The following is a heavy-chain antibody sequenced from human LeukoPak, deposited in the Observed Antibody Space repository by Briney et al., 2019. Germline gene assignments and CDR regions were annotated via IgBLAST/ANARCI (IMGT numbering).Heavy chain of an antibody. CDR1: GFTLSSYS. J-gene: IGHJ4*02. V-gene: IGHV3-21*01. CDR3: ASGFRGGLRNG. Sequence: NPGGSLRLTCAASGFTLSSYSMNWVRQAPGKGLEWVSSISSSSSYIYYADSVKGRFTISRDNAKNSLYLQMNSLRAEDTAVYYCASGFRGGLRNGWGQGTLVTVSS. CDR2: ISSSSSYI. D-gene: IGHD2-15*01.